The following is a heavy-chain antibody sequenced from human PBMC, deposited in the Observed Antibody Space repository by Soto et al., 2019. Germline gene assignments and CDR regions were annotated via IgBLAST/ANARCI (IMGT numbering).Heavy chain of an antibody. J-gene: IGHJ4*02. CDR2: INWDSGFI. Sequence: EVQLVESGGGLVQPGRSLRLSCAASGFTFDDYAMHWVRQAPGKGLEWVSNINWDSGFIDYADSVKGRFTISRDNAKNSLYLQMSSLSPEATAFYYCVKDRGAGRRGAFDYWGQGTLVTVSS. D-gene: IGHD6-6*01. CDR1: GFTFDDYA. CDR3: VKDRGAGRRGAFDY. V-gene: IGHV3-9*01.